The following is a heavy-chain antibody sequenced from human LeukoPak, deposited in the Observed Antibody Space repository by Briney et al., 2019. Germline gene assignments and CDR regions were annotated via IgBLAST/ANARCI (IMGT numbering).Heavy chain of an antibody. J-gene: IGHJ4*02. CDR2: IYHSGST. D-gene: IGHD6-6*01. Sequence: SETLSLTCAVSGYSISSSSYWGWIRQPPGMRLEWIGSIYHSGSTHYNPSLRSRVTISVETSKNQFSLKLSSVTAADTAVYYCARNSTSGYFDYWGQGARVTLSS. CDR3: ARNSTSGYFDY. V-gene: IGHV4-38-2*01. CDR1: GYSISSSSY.